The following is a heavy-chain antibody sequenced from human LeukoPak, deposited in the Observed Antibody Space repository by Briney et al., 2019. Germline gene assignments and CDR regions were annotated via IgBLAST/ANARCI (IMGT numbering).Heavy chain of an antibody. CDR2: IYYSGSS. J-gene: IGHJ3*02. V-gene: IGHV4-59*01. Sequence: SETLSLSCTVSGGTISSYYRSWVRQPPGKGLEWIGYIYYSGSSNYNPSLKSRVTISVDTSKNQFSLKLSSVTAADTAVYYCARDNPNFDSSGYYPDAFDIWGQGTMVTVSS. D-gene: IGHD3-22*01. CDR1: GGTISSYY. CDR3: ARDNPNFDSSGYYPDAFDI.